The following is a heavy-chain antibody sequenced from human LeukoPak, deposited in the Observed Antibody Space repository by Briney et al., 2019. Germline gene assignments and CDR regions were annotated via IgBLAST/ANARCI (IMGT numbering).Heavy chain of an antibody. CDR1: GFTFSSYA. CDR3: ATGGY. J-gene: IGHJ4*02. CDR2: ISYDGSNK. V-gene: IGHV3-30-3*01. D-gene: IGHD3-10*01. Sequence: GGSLRLSCAASGFTFSSYAMHWVRQAPGKGLEWVAVISYDGSNKYYADSVKGRFTISRDDSKNTLYLQMNSLRAEDTAVYYCATGGYWGQGTLVTVSS.